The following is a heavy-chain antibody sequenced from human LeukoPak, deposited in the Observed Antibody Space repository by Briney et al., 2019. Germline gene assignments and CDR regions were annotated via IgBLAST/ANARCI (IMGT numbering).Heavy chain of an antibody. D-gene: IGHD6-6*01. CDR1: GFTFSGYY. CDR3: ARLYSNSDY. CDR2: INHSGST. Sequence: GSLRLSCAASGFTFSGYYWSWIRQPPGKGLEWIGEINHSGSTNYNPSLKSRVTISVDTSKNQFSLKLSSVTAADTAVYYCARLYSNSDYWGQGTLVTVSS. V-gene: IGHV4-34*01. J-gene: IGHJ4*02.